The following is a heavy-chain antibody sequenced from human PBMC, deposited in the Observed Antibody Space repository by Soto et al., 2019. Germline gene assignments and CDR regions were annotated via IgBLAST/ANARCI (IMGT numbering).Heavy chain of an antibody. CDR2: IYPGDSDT. CDR1: GYNFTSYW. J-gene: IGHJ5*02. CDR3: ARHAYDSSGYYYEGWFDP. V-gene: IGHV5-51*01. D-gene: IGHD3-22*01. Sequence: PGEPLKISCNGSGYNFTSYWIGWVRQMPGKGLEWMGIIYPGDSDTRYSPSFQGQVTISADKSISTAYLQWSSLKASDTAMYYCARHAYDSSGYYYEGWFDPWGQGTLVTVSS.